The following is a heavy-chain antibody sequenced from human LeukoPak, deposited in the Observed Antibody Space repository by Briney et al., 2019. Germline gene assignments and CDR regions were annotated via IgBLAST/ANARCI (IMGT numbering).Heavy chain of an antibody. V-gene: IGHV3-30*04. CDR2: ISYDGSNK. J-gene: IGHJ4*02. CDR3: AKEGYSSSWYVFDY. D-gene: IGHD6-13*01. CDR1: GFTFSSYA. Sequence: GGSLRLSCAASGFTFSSYAMHWVRQAPGKGLEWVAVISYDGSNKYYADSVKGRFTISRDNSKNTLYLQMNSLRAEDTAVYYCAKEGYSSSWYVFDYWGQGTLVTVSS.